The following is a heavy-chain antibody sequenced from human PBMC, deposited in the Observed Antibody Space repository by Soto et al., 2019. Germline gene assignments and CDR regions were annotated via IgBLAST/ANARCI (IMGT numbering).Heavy chain of an antibody. J-gene: IGHJ6*02. CDR1: GGSFSCYY. CDR3: ARGIRGDYASPGPDYYYGMDV. D-gene: IGHD4-17*01. V-gene: IGHV4-34*01. Sequence: SETLSLTCAVYGGSFSCYYWSWIRQPPGKGLEWIGEINHSGSTNYNPSLKSRVTISVDTSKNQFSLKLSSVTAADTAVYYCARGIRGDYASPGPDYYYGMDVWGQGTTVT. CDR2: INHSGST.